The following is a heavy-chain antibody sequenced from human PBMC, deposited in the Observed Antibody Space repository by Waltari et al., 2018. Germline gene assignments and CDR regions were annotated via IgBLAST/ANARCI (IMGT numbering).Heavy chain of an antibody. Sequence: QVQLQESGPGLVKPSETLSLTCTVSGGSISSYYWSWIRQPAGKGLEWIGRINTSGSPNYTPSLKRRVTMSVDTSKNQFSLKLSSVTAADTAVYYCARASPRLRYGDRNYDWYFDLWGRGTLVTVSS. D-gene: IGHD4-17*01. J-gene: IGHJ2*01. CDR2: INTSGSP. V-gene: IGHV4-4*07. CDR1: GGSISSYY. CDR3: ARASPRLRYGDRNYDWYFDL.